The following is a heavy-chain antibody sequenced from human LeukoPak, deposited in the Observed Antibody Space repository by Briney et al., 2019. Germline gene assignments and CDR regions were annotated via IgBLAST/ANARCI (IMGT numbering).Heavy chain of an antibody. CDR1: GFTFSSFG. V-gene: IGHV3-48*02. D-gene: IGHD3-10*01. CDR3: AKVIRGGYGMDV. CDR2: ISYSSSLT. Sequence: PGGSLRLSCAASGFTFSSFGMNWVRQAPGKGLEWVSYISYSSSLTDYADSVKGRFTISRDNAKNSLSLQLNSLRDEDTAVYCAKVIRGGYGMDVWGQGTTVTVSS. J-gene: IGHJ6*02.